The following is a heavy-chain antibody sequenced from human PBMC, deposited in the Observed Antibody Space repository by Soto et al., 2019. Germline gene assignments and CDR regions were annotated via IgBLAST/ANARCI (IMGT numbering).Heavy chain of an antibody. Sequence: PSETLSLTCTVSGGSISSSDYYWGWIRKPPGKGLEWIGNIYYSGSASYNPSLKSRVTISVDTSKNQFSLKLSSVTAADTAVYYCARAPRSSGYYLNTHNFDYWGQGTLVTSPQ. V-gene: IGHV4-30-4*08. D-gene: IGHD3-22*01. CDR2: IYYSGSA. J-gene: IGHJ4*02. CDR1: GGSISSSDYY. CDR3: ARAPRSSGYYLNTHNFDY.